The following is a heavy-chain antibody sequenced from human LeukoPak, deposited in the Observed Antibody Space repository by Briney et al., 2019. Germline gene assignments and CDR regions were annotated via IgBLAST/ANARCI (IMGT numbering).Heavy chain of an antibody. CDR2: IYYSGST. V-gene: IGHV4-31*03. Sequence: SETLSLTCTVSGGSISSGGYYWSWIRQHPGKGLEWIGYIYYSGSTYYNPSLKSRVTISADTSKNQFSLKLSSVTAADTAVYYCAREDYDSSGFDYWGQGTLVTVSS. J-gene: IGHJ4*02. CDR1: GGSISSGGYY. CDR3: AREDYDSSGFDY. D-gene: IGHD3-22*01.